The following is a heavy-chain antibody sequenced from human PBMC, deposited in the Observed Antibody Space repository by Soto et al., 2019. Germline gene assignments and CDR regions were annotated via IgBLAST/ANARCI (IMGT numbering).Heavy chain of an antibody. J-gene: IGHJ6*03. D-gene: IGHD7-27*01. CDR2: ISSSSSVI. CDR1: GFILSDCA. V-gene: IGHV3-48*01. Sequence: EVQLVESGGGLVQPGVSLRLSCATSGFILSDCAMNWVRQAPGKGLEWVSYISSSSSVIDYADSVNGRFTVSRDNARNSLYLQMNSLRAEDTAVYYCTRDLSWGSNWYYYMDVWGKGTTVTVSS. CDR3: TRDLSWGSNWYYYMDV.